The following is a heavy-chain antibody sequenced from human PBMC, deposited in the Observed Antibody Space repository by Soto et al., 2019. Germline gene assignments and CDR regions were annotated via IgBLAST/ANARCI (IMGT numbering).Heavy chain of an antibody. CDR2: IYYSGST. V-gene: IGHV4-31*03. CDR3: ARDQAYYDILTGYGGMDV. Sequence: QVQLQESGPGLVKPSQTLSLTCTVSGGSISSGGYYWSWIRQHPGKGLEWIGYIYYSGSTYYNPSLQRRVTISVDTSKTQFSRKLRSVTAADTAVYYCARDQAYYDILTGYGGMDVWGQGTTVTVSS. D-gene: IGHD3-9*01. J-gene: IGHJ6*02. CDR1: GGSISSGGYY.